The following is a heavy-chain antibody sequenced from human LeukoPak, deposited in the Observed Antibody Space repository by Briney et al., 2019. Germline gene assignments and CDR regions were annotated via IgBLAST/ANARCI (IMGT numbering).Heavy chain of an antibody. D-gene: IGHD2-15*01. CDR3: ARHDCSGGSCYSDY. CDR2: IYYSGST. CDR1: GGSISSSSYY. V-gene: IGHV4-39*01. Sequence: SETLSLTCTVSGGSISSSSYYWGRIRQPPGKGLEWIGSIYYSGSTYYNPSLKSRVTISVDTSKNQFSLKLSSVTAADTAVYYCARHDCSGGSCYSDYWGQGTLVTVSS. J-gene: IGHJ4*02.